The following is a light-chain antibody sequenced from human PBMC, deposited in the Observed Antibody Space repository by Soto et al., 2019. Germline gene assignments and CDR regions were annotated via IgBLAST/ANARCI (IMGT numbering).Light chain of an antibody. Sequence: DIQMTQSPSTLSATAGDRVTITCRASQSISSWLAWYQHKPGKAPKLLIYDASNLDSGVPSRFSGSGSGTEFSLTISNLQPDDCATYYCQQYSDYSSFGHGTKVEIK. CDR3: QQYSDYSS. J-gene: IGKJ1*01. V-gene: IGKV1-5*01. CDR2: DAS. CDR1: QSISSW.